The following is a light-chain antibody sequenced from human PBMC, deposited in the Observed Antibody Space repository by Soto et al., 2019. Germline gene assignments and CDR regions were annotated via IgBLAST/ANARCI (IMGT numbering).Light chain of an antibody. CDR2: AAS. V-gene: IGKV1-27*01. J-gene: IGKJ3*01. CDR3: QKYNGAPPET. Sequence: DIQMTQSPSSLSATVGDRVTITCRASQDISNYLAWHQQKPGKVPKLLIYAASTLQPGVPSRFSGSGSGTDFTLTISSRQPEDVATYYCQKYNGAPPETFGPGTKVDIK. CDR1: QDISNY.